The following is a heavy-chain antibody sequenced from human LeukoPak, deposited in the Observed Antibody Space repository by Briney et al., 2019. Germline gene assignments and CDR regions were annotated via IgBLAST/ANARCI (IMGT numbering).Heavy chain of an antibody. J-gene: IGHJ5*02. D-gene: IGHD2-2*01. CDR3: AKLGHCSSVSCYMNWFDP. Sequence: PGGSLRLSCAASGFTFSNYAMSWVRQAPGKGLEWVSGISGSGDRTYFADSVKGRFTISRDNSKSTLYLQMNSLRAEDTAIYYCAKLGHCSSVSCYMNWFDPWGQGTLVTVSS. CDR2: ISGSGDRT. V-gene: IGHV3-23*01. CDR1: GFTFSNYA.